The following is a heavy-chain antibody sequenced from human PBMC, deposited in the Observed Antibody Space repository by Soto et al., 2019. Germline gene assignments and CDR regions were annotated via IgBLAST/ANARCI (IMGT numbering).Heavy chain of an antibody. CDR3: TKSRRGILMVYGFGGMDV. CDR1: GFTVNSHA. Sequence: GGSLRLSCAASGFTVNSHAMSWVRQAPGKGLEWVASISGSGDSTYYGDSVKGRFTISRDSSSSTLYLQMNNLRGEDTAVYFCTKSRRGILMVYGFGGMDVWGQGTTVTVSS. D-gene: IGHD2-8*01. CDR2: ISGSGDST. J-gene: IGHJ6*02. V-gene: IGHV3-23*01.